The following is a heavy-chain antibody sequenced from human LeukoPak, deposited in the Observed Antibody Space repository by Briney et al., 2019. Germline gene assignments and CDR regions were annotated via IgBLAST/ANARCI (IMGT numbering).Heavy chain of an antibody. CDR1: GGTFSSYA. D-gene: IGHD2-21*02. V-gene: IGHV1-69*05. Sequence: EASVKVSCKASGGTFSSYAISWVRQAPGQGLEWMGRIIPIFGTANYAQKSQGRVTITTDESTSTAYMELSSLRSEDTAVYYCARDTLAYCGGDCLQFDYWGQGTLVTVSS. CDR2: IIPIFGTA. CDR3: ARDTLAYCGGDCLQFDY. J-gene: IGHJ4*02.